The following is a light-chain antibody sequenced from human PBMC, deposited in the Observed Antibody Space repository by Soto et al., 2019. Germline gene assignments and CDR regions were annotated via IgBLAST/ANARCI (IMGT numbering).Light chain of an antibody. Sequence: QPVLTQPASVSDSPGQSIIISCTGTSSDVGGSNFVSWYQQHPDQPPKLIIYDVANRPSGVSNRFSGSKSGSTASLIISRLQTEDEADYYCVSYTSSTTYVFGTGTKLTVL. CDR2: DVA. CDR3: VSYTSSTTYV. J-gene: IGLJ1*01. CDR1: SSDVGGSNF. V-gene: IGLV2-14*03.